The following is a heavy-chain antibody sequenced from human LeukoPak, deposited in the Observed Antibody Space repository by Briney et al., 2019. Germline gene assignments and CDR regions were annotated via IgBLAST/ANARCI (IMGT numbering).Heavy chain of an antibody. Sequence: AGGSLRLSCAASGFTFSSYEMNWIRQAPGKGLEWVGFVRSKTLGGKTEYAASVKGRFSISRDDFKSIAYLQMNSLRTEDTAIYYCARDHYAYAWRHFRFDYFGMDVWGQGTTVTVSS. D-gene: IGHD2-2*01. J-gene: IGHJ6*02. CDR1: GFTFSSYE. CDR3: ARDHYAYAWRHFRFDYFGMDV. CDR2: VRSKTLGGKT. V-gene: IGHV3-49*03.